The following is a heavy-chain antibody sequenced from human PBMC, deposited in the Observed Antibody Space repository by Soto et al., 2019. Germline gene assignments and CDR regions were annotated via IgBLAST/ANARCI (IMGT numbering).Heavy chain of an antibody. CDR2: ISGSGGST. CDR3: AKNGVYYYDSSGYICDS. D-gene: IGHD3-22*01. CDR1: GFTFSSYA. Sequence: PGGSLRLSCAASGFTFSSYAMSWVRQAPGKGLEWVSAISGSGGSTYYADSVKGRFTISRDNSKNTLYLQMNSLRAEDTAVYYCAKNGVYYYDSSGYICDSWGQGTLVTVTS. V-gene: IGHV3-23*01. J-gene: IGHJ4*02.